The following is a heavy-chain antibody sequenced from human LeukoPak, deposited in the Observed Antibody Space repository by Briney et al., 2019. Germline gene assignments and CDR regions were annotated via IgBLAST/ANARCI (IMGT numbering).Heavy chain of an antibody. J-gene: IGHJ6*03. V-gene: IGHV3-30*04. D-gene: IGHD6-19*01. CDR2: ISYDGSNK. CDR3: ARDQVTAVAATPYYYYYYMDV. CDR1: GFTFSSYA. Sequence: GRSLRLSCAASGFTFSSYAMHWVRQAPGKGLEWVAVISYDGSNKYYADSVKGRFTISRDNSKNTLYLQVNSLRAEDTAVYYCARDQVTAVAATPYYYYYYMDVWGKGTTVTVSS.